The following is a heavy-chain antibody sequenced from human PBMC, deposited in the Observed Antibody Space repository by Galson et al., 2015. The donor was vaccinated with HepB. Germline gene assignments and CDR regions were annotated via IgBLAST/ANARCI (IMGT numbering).Heavy chain of an antibody. J-gene: IGHJ5*02. CDR2: VYHSGST. CDR1: GASISSINW. D-gene: IGHD6-19*01. Sequence: ETLSLTCAVSGASISSINWWSWVRQPPGKGLEWIGEVYHSGSTNYNPSLKSRVTISLDKSKNQFSLRLSSVTAADTAVYYCAREEVRRPAVAGYNWFDPWGQGILVTVSS. CDR3: AREEVRRPAVAGYNWFDP. V-gene: IGHV4-4*02.